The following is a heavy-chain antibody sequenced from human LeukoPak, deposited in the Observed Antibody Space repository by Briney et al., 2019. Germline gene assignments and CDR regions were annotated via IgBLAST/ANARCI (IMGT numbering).Heavy chain of an antibody. J-gene: IGHJ4*02. Sequence: ASVKVSCKASGYTLTGYYMHWVRQAPGQGLEWMGRINPKSGGTNYAQKFQGRVTMTRDTSISTAYLELSRLRSDDTAVYFCARERGYYFDFWGQGTLVTVSS. CDR2: INPKSGGT. CDR3: ARERGYYFDF. D-gene: IGHD3-10*01. V-gene: IGHV1-2*06. CDR1: GYTLTGYY.